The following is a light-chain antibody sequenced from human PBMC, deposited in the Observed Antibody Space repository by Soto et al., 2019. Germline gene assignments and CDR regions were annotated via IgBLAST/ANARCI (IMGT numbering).Light chain of an antibody. J-gene: IGKJ2*01. V-gene: IGKV3-20*01. CDR1: RSFSSSY. Sequence: EIVLTQSPDTLSLSPGERATLSCRASRSFSSSYLAWYQQTPGQAPRLLIYAASSRATGIPDRFSGSGSGKDFTLTISSLEPEDSAVYYCQQYGSSPPYTFGQGTKLEIK. CDR2: AAS. CDR3: QQYGSSPPYT.